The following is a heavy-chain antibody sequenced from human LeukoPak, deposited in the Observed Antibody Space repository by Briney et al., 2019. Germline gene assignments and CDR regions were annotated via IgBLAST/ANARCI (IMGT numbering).Heavy chain of an antibody. CDR1: GGSIRRGSFY. CDR2: ISTNGNT. V-gene: IGHV4-61*02. J-gene: IGHJ4*02. D-gene: IGHD6-19*01. Sequence: SQTLSLTCTVSGGSIRRGSFYWSWIRQPAGKGLEWIGRISTNGNTNYNPSLKSRVIISVDTSKNQFSLMLNSVTAADTAVYYCAMSSSVTRFDYWGQGTMVTVSS. CDR3: AMSSSVTRFDY.